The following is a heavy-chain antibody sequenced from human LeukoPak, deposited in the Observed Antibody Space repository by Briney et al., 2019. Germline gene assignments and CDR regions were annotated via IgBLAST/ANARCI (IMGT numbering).Heavy chain of an antibody. V-gene: IGHV4-59*01. CDR3: ARSGYSYGLVDY. J-gene: IGHJ4*02. Sequence: SETLSLTCTVSGGSISSDYWSWIRQPPGKGLEWIGYIYYSGDTNYNPSLKSRVTISVDTSKNQFSLKVRSVTAADTAVYYCARSGYSYGLVDYWGQGTLVTVSS. D-gene: IGHD5-18*01. CDR1: GGSISSDY. CDR2: IYYSGDT.